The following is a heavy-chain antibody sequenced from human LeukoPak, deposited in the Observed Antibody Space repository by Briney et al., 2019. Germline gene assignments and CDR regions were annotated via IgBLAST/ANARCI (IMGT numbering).Heavy chain of an antibody. Sequence: GGSLRLSCAASGFTFSDYYMSWIRQAPGKGLEWVSYISGSGSTVYYADSVKGRFTISRDNAKNSLYLQMNSLRAEDTAVYYCARTALWLRYFDYWGQGTLVTVSS. CDR2: ISGSGSTV. CDR3: ARTALWLRYFDY. D-gene: IGHD5-12*01. CDR1: GFTFSDYY. J-gene: IGHJ4*02. V-gene: IGHV3-11*01.